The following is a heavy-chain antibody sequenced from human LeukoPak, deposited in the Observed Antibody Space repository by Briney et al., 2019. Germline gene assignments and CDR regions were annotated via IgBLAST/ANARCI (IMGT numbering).Heavy chain of an antibody. CDR3: ATEQYDSSGYTTEYYFDY. CDR2: INPNSGGT. V-gene: IGHV1-2*02. D-gene: IGHD3-22*01. J-gene: IGHJ4*02. CDR1: GYTFTGYY. Sequence: ASVKVSCKASGYTFTGYYMHWVRQAPGQGLEWMGWINPNSGGTNYAQKFQGRVTMTRDTSISTAYMELSRLRSEDTAVYYCATEQYDSSGYTTEYYFDYWGQGTLVTVSS.